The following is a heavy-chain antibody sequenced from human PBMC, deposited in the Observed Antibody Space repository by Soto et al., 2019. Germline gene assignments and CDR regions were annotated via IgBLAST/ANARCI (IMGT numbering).Heavy chain of an antibody. Sequence: QGQLVQSGAEVKKPGASVKVSCKASGYTFTSFGISWVRQAPGQGLEWMGWISAYNGNTNYAQKVQGRDTMTTDTSTTTGYIELRSPRSDDTAVYYCTRDSGNLGNWAYFFDCWGQGTLVTVSS. J-gene: IGHJ4*02. CDR1: GYTFTSFG. D-gene: IGHD7-27*01. CDR2: ISAYNGNT. CDR3: TRDSGNLGNWAYFFDC. V-gene: IGHV1-18*01.